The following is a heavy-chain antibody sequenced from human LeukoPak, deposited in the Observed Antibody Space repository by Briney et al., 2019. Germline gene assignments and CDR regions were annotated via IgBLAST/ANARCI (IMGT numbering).Heavy chain of an antibody. D-gene: IGHD3-22*01. CDR2: ISAYNGNT. J-gene: IGHJ5*02. CDR3: ARDYYDSSGPNWFDP. CDR1: GYTFTSYG. Sequence: ASVKVSCKASGYTFTSYGISWVRQAPGQGLEWMGWISAYNGNTNYAQKLQGRVTMTTDTSTSTAYMELRSLRSDDTAVYYCARDYYDSSGPNWFDPWGQGTLVTVPS. V-gene: IGHV1-18*01.